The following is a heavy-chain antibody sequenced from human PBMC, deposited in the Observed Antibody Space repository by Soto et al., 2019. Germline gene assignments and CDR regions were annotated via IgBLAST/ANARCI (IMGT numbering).Heavy chain of an antibody. D-gene: IGHD3-10*01. J-gene: IGHJ4*02. CDR2: INHSGST. CDR1: GGSFSGYY. CDR3: ARARVTMVRGVIIPSVIFDY. Sequence: TLSLTCAVYGGSFSGYYWSWIRQPPGKGLEWIGEINHSGSTNYNPSLKSRVTISVDTSKNQFSLKLSSVTAADTAVYYCARARVTMVRGVIIPSVIFDYWGQGTLVTVSS. V-gene: IGHV4-34*01.